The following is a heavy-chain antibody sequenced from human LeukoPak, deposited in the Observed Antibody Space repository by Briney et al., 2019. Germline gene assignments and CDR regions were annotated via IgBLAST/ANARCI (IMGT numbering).Heavy chain of an antibody. Sequence: ASVTVSRKASGYTFTSYYMHWVRQAPGQGLEWMGIINPSGGSTSYAQKFQGRVTMTRVTSTSTVYMELSSLRSENTAVYYCAREVPGRGPPRIAAAVRFDPWGQGTLVTVSS. CDR2: INPSGGST. CDR1: GYTFTSYY. CDR3: AREVPGRGPPRIAAAVRFDP. D-gene: IGHD6-13*01. V-gene: IGHV1-46*01. J-gene: IGHJ5*02.